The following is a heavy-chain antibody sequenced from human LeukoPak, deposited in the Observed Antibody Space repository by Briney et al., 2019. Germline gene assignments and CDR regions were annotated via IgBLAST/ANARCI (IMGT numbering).Heavy chain of an antibody. CDR2: ISGSAHKI. J-gene: IGHJ4*02. D-gene: IGHD5-18*01. CDR3: AGRVTGYSSGYVY. CDR1: GITFSNYA. V-gene: IGHV3-23*01. Sequence: PGGSLRLSCVASGITFSNYAVGWVRQAPEKGLDWVSVISGSAHKIRYADSVKGRFTISRDNSENIAYLQMNNLRAEDTAVYYCAGRVTGYSSGYVYWGQGTLVTVSS.